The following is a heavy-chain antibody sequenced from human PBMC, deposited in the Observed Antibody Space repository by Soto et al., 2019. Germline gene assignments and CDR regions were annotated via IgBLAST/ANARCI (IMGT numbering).Heavy chain of an antibody. J-gene: IGHJ4*02. Sequence: QLQLQESGPGLVKPSETLSLTCTVSGGSISSSSYYWGWIRQPPGKGLEWIGTIYYSVSTYYNPPLQSRVTISVDTSKKQFSLKLSSVTAADTAVYYCARLYGSSLFDYWGQGTLVTVSS. V-gene: IGHV4-39*01. D-gene: IGHD6-6*01. CDR1: GGSISSSSYY. CDR3: ARLYGSSLFDY. CDR2: IYYSVST.